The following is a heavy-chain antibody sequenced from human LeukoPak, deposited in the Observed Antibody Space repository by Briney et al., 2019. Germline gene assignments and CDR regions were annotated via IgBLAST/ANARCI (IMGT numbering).Heavy chain of an antibody. J-gene: IGHJ4*02. D-gene: IGHD5-18*01. CDR1: GFRFNEYS. Sequence: GGSLRLSCAASGFRFNEYSMNWVRQAPGKGLEWISYISSGSSTIFYADSVRGRFTISRHNSRNTLYLQMNSLRAEDTAVYYCARVDTVMAYYFDLWGQGTLVTVSS. CDR3: ARVDTVMAYYFDL. V-gene: IGHV3-48*01. CDR2: ISSGSSTI.